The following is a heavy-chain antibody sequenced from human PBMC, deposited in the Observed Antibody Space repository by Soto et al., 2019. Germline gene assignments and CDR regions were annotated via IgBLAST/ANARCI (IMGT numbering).Heavy chain of an antibody. Sequence: SETLSLTCAVYGGSFSGYYWSWIRQPPGKGLEWIGEINHSGSTNYNPSLKSRVTISVDTSKNQFSLKLSSVTAADTAVYYCARDLSRRTNLGWFDPWGQGTLVTV. CDR2: INHSGST. J-gene: IGHJ5*02. D-gene: IGHD3-3*01. V-gene: IGHV4-34*01. CDR3: ARDLSRRTNLGWFDP. CDR1: GGSFSGYY.